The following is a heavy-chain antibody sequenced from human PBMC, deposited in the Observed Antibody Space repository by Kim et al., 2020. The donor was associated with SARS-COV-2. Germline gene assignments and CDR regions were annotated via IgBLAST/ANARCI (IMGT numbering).Heavy chain of an antibody. CDR3: AKGNPHYDFWSGEFDY. D-gene: IGHD3-3*01. Sequence: SVKGRFTISRDNSKNTRYLQMNSLRAEDTAVYYCAKGNPHYDFWSGEFDYWGQGTLVTVSS. V-gene: IGHV3-33*06. J-gene: IGHJ4*02.